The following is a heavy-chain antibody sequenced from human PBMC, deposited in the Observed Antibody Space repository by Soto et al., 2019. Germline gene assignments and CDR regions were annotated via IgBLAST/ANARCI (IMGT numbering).Heavy chain of an antibody. V-gene: IGHV1-18*01. J-gene: IGHJ5*02. CDR1: GYTFTSYG. CDR2: ISAYNGNT. Sequence: QVQLVQSGAEVKKPGASVKVSCKASGYTFTSYGISWVRQAPGQGLEWMGRISAYNGNTNYAQKLQGRVTMNADTSMSTAYMELRSLGSDDTAVYYCARVVGALGHWFDAWGQGTLVTVSS. D-gene: IGHD1-26*01. CDR3: ARVVGALGHWFDA.